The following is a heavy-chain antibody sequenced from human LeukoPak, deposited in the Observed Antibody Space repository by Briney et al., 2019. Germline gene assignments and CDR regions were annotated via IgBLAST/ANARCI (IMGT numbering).Heavy chain of an antibody. V-gene: IGHV1-2*02. Sequence: ASVKVSCKASGYTFTSYYMHWVRQAPGQGLEWMGWINPNSGGTNYAQKFQGRVTMTRDTSISTAYMELSRLRSDDTAVYYCARGGGPPYYCSSTSCSPRLHYFDYWGQGTLVTVSS. D-gene: IGHD2-2*01. CDR1: GYTFTSYY. CDR3: ARGGGPPYYCSSTSCSPRLHYFDY. CDR2: INPNSGGT. J-gene: IGHJ4*02.